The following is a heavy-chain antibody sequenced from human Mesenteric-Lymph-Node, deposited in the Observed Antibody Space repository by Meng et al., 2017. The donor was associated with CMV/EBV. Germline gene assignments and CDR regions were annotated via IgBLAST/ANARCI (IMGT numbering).Heavy chain of an antibody. CDR1: GFTFGNYA. Sequence: GESLKISCAASGFTFGNYAMNWVRQAPGKGLEWVAIIQYDGSDKYYEDSVKGRFTISRDNSKETLYLQMNSLRVEDTAVYYCAKDLDEWLLYSYGMDVWGQGTTVTVSS. V-gene: IGHV3-30*02. CDR2: IQYDGSDK. J-gene: IGHJ6*02. CDR3: AKDLDEWLLYSYGMDV. D-gene: IGHD3-3*01.